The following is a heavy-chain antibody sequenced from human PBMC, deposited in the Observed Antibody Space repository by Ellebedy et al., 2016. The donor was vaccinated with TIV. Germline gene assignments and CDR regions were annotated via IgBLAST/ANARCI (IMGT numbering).Heavy chain of an antibody. CDR3: AREIVGATILYNWFDP. Sequence: ASVKVSXXTSGYTFTDYYIHWLRQAPEQGLEWMGWINPNSGGPRYAQRFQGRVTMTRDTSISTAYMELSNLRSDDTAVYYCAREIVGATILYNWFDPWGQGTLVTVSS. CDR2: INPNSGGP. CDR1: GYTFTDYY. J-gene: IGHJ5*02. D-gene: IGHD1-26*01. V-gene: IGHV1-2*02.